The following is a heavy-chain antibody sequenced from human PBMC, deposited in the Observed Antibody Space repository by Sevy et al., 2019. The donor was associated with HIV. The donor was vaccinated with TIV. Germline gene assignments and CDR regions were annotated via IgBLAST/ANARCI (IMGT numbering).Heavy chain of an antibody. CDR2: IYYSGST. CDR1: GGSISSGDYY. CDR3: ARDLRQSSRYYYYGMDV. Sequence: SETLSLTCTVSGGSISSGDYYWSWIRQPPGKGLEWIGYIYYSGSTYYNPSLKSRVTISVDTSKNQFSLNLSSVTAADTAVYYCARDLRQSSRYYYYGMDVWGQGTTVTVSS. V-gene: IGHV4-30-4*01. D-gene: IGHD6-19*01. J-gene: IGHJ6*02.